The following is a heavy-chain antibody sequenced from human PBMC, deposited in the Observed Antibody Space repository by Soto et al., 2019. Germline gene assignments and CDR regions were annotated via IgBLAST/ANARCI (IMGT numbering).Heavy chain of an antibody. CDR1: GFTFNNYA. Sequence: GGSLRLSCAASGFTFNNYAMSWVRQAPGKGLEWVSSITISGGTYYAISVKGRFTISRDNSRDTLSLQMNSLRDDDTAVYYCARNGRLVDYWGQGTLVT. V-gene: IGHV3-23*01. D-gene: IGHD1-1*01. J-gene: IGHJ4*02. CDR3: ARNGRLVDY. CDR2: ITISGGT.